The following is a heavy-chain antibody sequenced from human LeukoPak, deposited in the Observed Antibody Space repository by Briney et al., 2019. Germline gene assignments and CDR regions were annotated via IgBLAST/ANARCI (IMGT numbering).Heavy chain of an antibody. CDR3: ARAGLRGFDN. CDR1: RDSVSSNSAA. Sequence: SQTLSLTCAISRDSVSSNSAAWNWIRQSPSRGLEWLGRTYYRSEWNNAYAVSVKSRITINPDTSKNQVSLQLNSVTPEDTAVYYCARAGLRGFDNWGQGTLVTVSS. V-gene: IGHV6-1*01. J-gene: IGHJ4*02. D-gene: IGHD3-10*01. CDR2: TYYRSEWNN.